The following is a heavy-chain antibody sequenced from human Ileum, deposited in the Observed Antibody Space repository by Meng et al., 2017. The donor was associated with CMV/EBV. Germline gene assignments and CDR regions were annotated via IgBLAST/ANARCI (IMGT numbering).Heavy chain of an antibody. Sequence: SETLSLTCTVSGGSISSYYRNWIRQPPGEGLEWIGYISYSGNTNYNPSLKSRVTISVDTSKNQFSLKLSSVTAADTAVYYCAGGTYDFWSGYGGDWFDPWGQGTLVTVSS. CDR1: GGSISSYY. D-gene: IGHD3-3*01. CDR3: AGGTYDFWSGYGGDWFDP. J-gene: IGHJ5*02. V-gene: IGHV4-59*08. CDR2: ISYSGNT.